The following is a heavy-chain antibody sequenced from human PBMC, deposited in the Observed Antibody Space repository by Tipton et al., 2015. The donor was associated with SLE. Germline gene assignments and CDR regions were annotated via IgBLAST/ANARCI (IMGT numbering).Heavy chain of an antibody. V-gene: IGHV3-21*01. CDR3: GRVGYDLGVDS. J-gene: IGHJ4*02. CDR2: ISSSSNFI. Sequence: SLRLSCAASGFTFSSYSMNWVRQAPGKGLEWVSSISSSSNFIYYADSLRGRFTVSRDNAKNSLYLQINSLRAEDTAAYYCGRVGYDLGVDSWGQGTLVTVSS. CDR1: GFTFSSYS. D-gene: IGHD5-12*01.